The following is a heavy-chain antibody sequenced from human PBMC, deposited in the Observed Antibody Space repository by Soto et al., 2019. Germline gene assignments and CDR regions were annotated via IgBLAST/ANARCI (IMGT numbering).Heavy chain of an antibody. J-gene: IGHJ4*02. CDR2: IYGSGGSGST. D-gene: IGHD2-15*01. CDR1: GDSITSGSYY. Sequence: PXETLSLPCTVTGDSITSGSYYWSWIRQHPGKGLEWLVYIYGSGGSGSTWYNPSLKSRITLSVDTSKTQFSLNLSSVTVADTAVYFCARKHAGYFSGIDDWGQGTLVTVSS. CDR3: ARKHAGYFSGIDD. V-gene: IGHV4-31*03.